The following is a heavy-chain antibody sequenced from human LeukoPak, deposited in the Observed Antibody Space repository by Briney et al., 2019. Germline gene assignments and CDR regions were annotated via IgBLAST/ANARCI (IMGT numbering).Heavy chain of an antibody. CDR1: GFTFSSYA. D-gene: IGHD3-22*01. Sequence: GGSLRLSCAASGFTFSSYAMSWVRQAPGKGLEWVSAISGSGGSTYYADSVKGRFTISRDNSKNTLYLQMNSLRAEDTAVYYCAKRDSLYYYDSSGYYRGAAFDIWGQGTMVTVSS. J-gene: IGHJ3*02. CDR2: ISGSGGST. V-gene: IGHV3-23*01. CDR3: AKRDSLYYYDSSGYYRGAAFDI.